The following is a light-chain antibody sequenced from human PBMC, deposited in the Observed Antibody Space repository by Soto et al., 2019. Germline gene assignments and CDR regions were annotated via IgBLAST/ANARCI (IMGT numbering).Light chain of an antibody. Sequence: QSVLTQPPSVSAAPGEKGSISCSGSSSNVGKNFVSWYQHVPGKAPKLLIYDNQKRPSGIPDRFSASKSGTSATLDITGLQTGDEADYYCGTWDSSLTIGVIFGGGTKLTVL. J-gene: IGLJ2*01. CDR2: DNQ. V-gene: IGLV1-51*01. CDR3: GTWDSSLTIGVI. CDR1: SSNVGKNF.